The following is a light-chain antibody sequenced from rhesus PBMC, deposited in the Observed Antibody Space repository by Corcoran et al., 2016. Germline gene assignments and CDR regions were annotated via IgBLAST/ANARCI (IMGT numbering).Light chain of an antibody. CDR1: ENINNY. CDR2: QAS. V-gene: IGKV1-74*01. CDR3: QHSFGTPFT. Sequence: DIQLTQSPSSLSASVGDRVTITCRASENINNYLHWYQQKPGKAPNLLVYQASTLQSGVPSRFSGSGYGTDFTLTISSLQPEDFATYYCQHSFGTPFTFGPGTKLDIK. J-gene: IGKJ3*01.